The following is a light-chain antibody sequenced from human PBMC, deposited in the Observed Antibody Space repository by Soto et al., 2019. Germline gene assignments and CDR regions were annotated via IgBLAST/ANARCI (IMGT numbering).Light chain of an antibody. CDR1: QSVLYSSTSKNY. V-gene: IGKV4-1*01. Sequence: DIVMTQSPESLAVSLGERATINCRSSQSVLYSSTSKNYLAWYQQKPGQAPKLLIFWASTRESGVPDRLRGSGSGRNFTLTIINLQAEDVAVYYCQKYFEATPYTFGPGTRLEIK. CDR2: WAS. J-gene: IGKJ2*01. CDR3: QKYFEATPYT.